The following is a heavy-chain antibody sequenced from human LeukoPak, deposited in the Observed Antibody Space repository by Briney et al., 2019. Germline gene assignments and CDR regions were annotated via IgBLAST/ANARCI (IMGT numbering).Heavy chain of an antibody. J-gene: IGHJ6*03. CDR3: ARIKWTYYYMDV. CDR1: GFTLSNYN. Sequence: GGSLRLSCAASGFTLSNYNMNWVRQAPGKGLEWVSSISGSSSYLFFADSVKGRFTISRDNAKNSLYLQMNSLRAEDTAVYYCARIKWTYYYMDVWGKGTTVTVSS. V-gene: IGHV3-21*04. D-gene: IGHD2-8*01. CDR2: ISGSSSYL.